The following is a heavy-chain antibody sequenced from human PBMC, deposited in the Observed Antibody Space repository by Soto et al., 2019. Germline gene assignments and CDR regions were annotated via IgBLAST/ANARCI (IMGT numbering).Heavy chain of an antibody. CDR3: ASVTFGGVVLAH. CDR1: GVSFSGNC. CDR2: VNHSGST. D-gene: IGHD3-16*01. J-gene: IGHJ4*02. Sequence: PSETLSLTCAVYGVSFSGNCWSWIRQPPGRGLEWIGEVNHSGSTDYNASLKSRVTISLDTSKSQFSLNLTSVTDADTAVYYCASVTFGGVVLAHWGQGTLVTVSS. V-gene: IGHV4-34*01.